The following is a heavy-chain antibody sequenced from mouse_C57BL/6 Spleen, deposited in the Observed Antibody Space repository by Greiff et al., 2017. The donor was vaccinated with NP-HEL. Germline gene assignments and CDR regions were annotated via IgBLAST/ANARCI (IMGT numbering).Heavy chain of an antibody. CDR2: IRNKANGYTT. J-gene: IGHJ3*01. V-gene: IGHV7-3*01. Sequence: DVMLVESGGGLVQPGGSLSLSCAASGFTFTDYYMSWVRQPPGKALEWLGFIRNKANGYTTEYSASVKGRFTISRDNSQSILYLQMNALRAEDSATYYCARGDYYGSSNPFAYWGQGTLVTVSA. CDR1: GFTFTDYY. CDR3: ARGDYYGSSNPFAY. D-gene: IGHD1-1*01.